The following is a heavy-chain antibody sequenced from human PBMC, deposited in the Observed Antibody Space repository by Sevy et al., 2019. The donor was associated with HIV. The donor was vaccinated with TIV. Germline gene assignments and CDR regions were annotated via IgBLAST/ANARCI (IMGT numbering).Heavy chain of an antibody. V-gene: IGHV1-2*06. CDR1: GYTFTAYY. Sequence: ASVKVSCKASGYTFTAYYIHWLRQAPGQGLEWMGRIHPKSGATNYAQKFQGRVTMTRETSISTSFMELTSMRSDATAVYYCAREDSDDTSAYYYFYYGMDVWGHGTTVTVSS. D-gene: IGHD3-22*01. CDR2: IHPKSGAT. J-gene: IGHJ6*02. CDR3: AREDSDDTSAYYYFYYGMDV.